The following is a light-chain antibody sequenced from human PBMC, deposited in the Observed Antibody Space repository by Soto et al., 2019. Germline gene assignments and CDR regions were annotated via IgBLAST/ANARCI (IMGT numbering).Light chain of an antibody. J-gene: IGLJ1*01. CDR2: LEGSGSY. V-gene: IGLV4-60*03. CDR3: ETWDSNTRV. CDR1: SGHSSYI. Sequence: QSVLTQSSSASASLGSSVKLTCTLSSGHSSYIIAWHQQQPGKAPRYLMKLEGSGSYNKGSGVPDRFSGSSSGADRYLTISNPQSEDEADYYCETWDSNTRVFGTGTKLTVL.